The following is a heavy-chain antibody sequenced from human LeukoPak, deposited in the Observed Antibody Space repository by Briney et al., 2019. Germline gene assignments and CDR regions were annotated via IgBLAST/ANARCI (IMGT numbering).Heavy chain of an antibody. V-gene: IGHV3-11*01. CDR2: ISSGGSTI. J-gene: IGHJ4*02. Sequence: PGGSLRLSCAVSGFTFSDYYMSWIRQAPGKGLEWVSYISSGGSTISHADSVKGRFTISRDNSKNTLYLQMNSLRAEDTAVYYCASTGIVGATDYWGQGTLVTVSS. CDR1: GFTFSDYY. CDR3: ASTGIVGATDY. D-gene: IGHD1-26*01.